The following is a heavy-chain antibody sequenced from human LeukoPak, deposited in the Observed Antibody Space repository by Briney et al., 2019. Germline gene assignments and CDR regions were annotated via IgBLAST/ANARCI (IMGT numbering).Heavy chain of an antibody. D-gene: IGHD4-17*01. Sequence: SETLSLTCAVYGGSFSGYYWSWIRQPPGKGLEWIGEINHSGSTNYNPSLMSRVTISVDTSKNQFSLKLSSVTAADTAVYYCARLPGDYVDFDYWGQGTLVTVSS. CDR3: ARLPGDYVDFDY. V-gene: IGHV4-34*01. CDR2: INHSGST. CDR1: GGSFSGYY. J-gene: IGHJ4*02.